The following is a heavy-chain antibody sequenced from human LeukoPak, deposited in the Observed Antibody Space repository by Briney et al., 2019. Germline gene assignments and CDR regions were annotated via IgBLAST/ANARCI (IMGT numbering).Heavy chain of an antibody. J-gene: IGHJ6*03. CDR3: ARDVLYYYMDV. V-gene: IGHV4-39*07. D-gene: IGHD6-6*01. CDR1: GGSISSSPYW. CDR2: IYFSGST. Sequence: KPSETLSLTCTVSGGSISSSPYWWGWIRQPPGKGLEWIGTIYFSGSTFYHPSLEGRVTISADTSKNKFSLKLASVTAADTAVYYCARDVLYYYMDVWGKGTTVTVSS.